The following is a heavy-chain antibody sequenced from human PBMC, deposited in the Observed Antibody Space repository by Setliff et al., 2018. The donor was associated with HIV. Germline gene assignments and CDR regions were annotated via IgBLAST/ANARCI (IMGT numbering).Heavy chain of an antibody. CDR2: TYYGGSTDYS. Sequence: LSETLSLTCTVSGVSITSYYWSWVRQVPGKGLEWIGNTYYGGSTDYSKYNPSVKSRATISVDIYRKQLSLNLRSVTAADTAVYYCARDFRYDTSGSLTGYGLDVWGQGTTVTVSS. V-gene: IGHV4-59*01. D-gene: IGHD3-22*01. J-gene: IGHJ6*02. CDR3: ARDFRYDTSGSLTGYGLDV. CDR1: GVSITSYY.